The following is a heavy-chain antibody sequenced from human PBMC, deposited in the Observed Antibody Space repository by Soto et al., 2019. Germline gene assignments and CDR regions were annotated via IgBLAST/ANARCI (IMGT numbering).Heavy chain of an antibody. CDR3: ARVRPPTSTRPAAVLYSFDY. CDR1: GASVSSSHW. Sequence: QVHLQESGPGLVKPSGTLSLTCGVSGASVSSSHWWTWVRQAPGKGLEWIGEIYHVGFTSYNPSLKSRVIMSMDQSRNQLSLKMSSVTAADTAVYYCARVRPPTSTRPAAVLYSFDYWGQGSLVTVSS. J-gene: IGHJ4*02. D-gene: IGHD2-2*01. V-gene: IGHV4-4*02. CDR2: IYHVGFT.